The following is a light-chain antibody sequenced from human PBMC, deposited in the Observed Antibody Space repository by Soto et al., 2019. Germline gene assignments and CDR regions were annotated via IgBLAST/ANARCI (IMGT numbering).Light chain of an antibody. CDR1: QSVSSY. Sequence: EIELTQSPATLSLSPGERATLSCRASQSVSSYLAWYQQKPGQAPRLLIYDASNRATGIPARFSGSGSGTDFTLTISSLEPEDFAVYCCQQGVTFGGGTKVDIK. V-gene: IGKV3-11*01. CDR2: DAS. J-gene: IGKJ4*01. CDR3: QQGVT.